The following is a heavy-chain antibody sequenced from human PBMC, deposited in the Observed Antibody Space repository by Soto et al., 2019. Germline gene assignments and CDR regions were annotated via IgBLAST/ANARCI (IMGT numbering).Heavy chain of an antibody. J-gene: IGHJ3*02. CDR3: ARSDCSSTSCYPTSSAFDI. CDR1: GYTFTSYA. Sequence: ASVKVSCKASGYTFTSYAMHWVRQAPGQRLEWMGWINAGNGNTKYSQKFQGRVTITRDTSASTAYMELSSLRSEDTAVYCCARSDCSSTSCYPTSSAFDIWGQGTMVTVSS. CDR2: INAGNGNT. V-gene: IGHV1-3*01. D-gene: IGHD2-2*01.